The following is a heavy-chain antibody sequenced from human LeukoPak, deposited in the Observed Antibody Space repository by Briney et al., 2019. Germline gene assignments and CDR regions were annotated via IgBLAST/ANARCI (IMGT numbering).Heavy chain of an antibody. V-gene: IGHV4-61*01. CDR3: ASRIRNDYYDSSGYYPGY. J-gene: IGHJ4*02. D-gene: IGHD3-22*01. Sequence: SETLSLTCTVSGGSVSSGSYYWSWIRQPPGKGLEWIGYIYYSGSTNYNPSLKSRVTISVDTSKNQFSLKLSSVTAADTAVYYCASRIRNDYYDSSGYYPGYWGQGTLVTVPS. CDR1: GGSVSSGSYY. CDR2: IYYSGST.